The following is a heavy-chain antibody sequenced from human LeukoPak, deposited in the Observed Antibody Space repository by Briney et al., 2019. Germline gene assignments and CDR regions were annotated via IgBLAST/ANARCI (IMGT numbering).Heavy chain of an antibody. CDR3: ARPSRARGMAHV. CDR2: IDHSGST. D-gene: IGHD3-10*01. J-gene: IGHJ4*02. Sequence: SETLSLTCAVSGGSFTGYFWSWIRQPPGKGLEWIGEIDHSGSTSYNPSLKSRVTISVDTSKKQFSLQLTSVTAADTAVYYCARPSRARGMAHVWGQGALVIVSS. V-gene: IGHV4-34*01. CDR1: GGSFTGYF.